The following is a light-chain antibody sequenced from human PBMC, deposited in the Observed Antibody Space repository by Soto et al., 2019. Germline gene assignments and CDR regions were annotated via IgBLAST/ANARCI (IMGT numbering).Light chain of an antibody. CDR1: QGINSY. V-gene: IGKV1-9*01. CDR3: QQVNTYPPRA. Sequence: DIQLTQSPSFLSASVGDRVTITCRASQGINSYLAWYQQKPGKAPKLLIYEASTWQSGVPSRFSGSGSGTDFSLTISSLQPEDLATYYCQQVNTYPPRAFGQGTKVEIK. CDR2: EAS. J-gene: IGKJ1*01.